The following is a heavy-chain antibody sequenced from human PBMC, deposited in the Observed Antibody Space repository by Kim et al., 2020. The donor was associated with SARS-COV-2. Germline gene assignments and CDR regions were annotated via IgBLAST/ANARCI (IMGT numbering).Heavy chain of an antibody. CDR2: INHSGST. J-gene: IGHJ5*02. Sequence: SETLSLTCAVYGGSFSGYYWSWIRQPPGKGLEWIEEINHSGSTNYNPSLKSRVTISVDTSKNQFSLKLSSVTAADTAVYYCARGPSSWYGTWWFDPWGQG. D-gene: IGHD6-13*01. CDR1: GGSFSGYY. V-gene: IGHV4-34*01. CDR3: ARGPSSWYGTWWFDP.